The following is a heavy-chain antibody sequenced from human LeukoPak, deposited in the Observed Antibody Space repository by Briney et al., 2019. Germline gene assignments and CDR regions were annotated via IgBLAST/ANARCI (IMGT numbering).Heavy chain of an antibody. V-gene: IGHV6-1*01. J-gene: IGHJ3*02. Sequence: SQTLSLTCAISGDSVSSNSAAWNWIRQSPSRGLEWLGRTYYRSKWYNDYAVSVKSRITINPDTSKNQFSLQLNSVTPGDTAVYYCARVLFRVWGFESVSDAFDIWGQGTMVTVSS. D-gene: IGHD3-3*01. CDR1: GDSVSSNSAA. CDR2: TYYRSKWYN. CDR3: ARVLFRVWGFESVSDAFDI.